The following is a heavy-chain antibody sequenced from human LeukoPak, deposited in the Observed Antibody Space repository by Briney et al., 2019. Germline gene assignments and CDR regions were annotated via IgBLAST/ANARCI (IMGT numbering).Heavy chain of an antibody. V-gene: IGHV3-64D*06. CDR2: ISGSGNGGSI. J-gene: IGHJ4*02. Sequence: GGSLRLSCSASGFVFSIYTMYWVRQAPGKGPEYVSTISGSGNGGSIYYADSVKGRFTISRDDSKSIVYLQMNGLRSEDTAVYYCVKDFGRVRGTPDSWGQGTLVTVSS. D-gene: IGHD2/OR15-2a*01. CDR1: GFVFSIYT. CDR3: VKDFGRVRGTPDS.